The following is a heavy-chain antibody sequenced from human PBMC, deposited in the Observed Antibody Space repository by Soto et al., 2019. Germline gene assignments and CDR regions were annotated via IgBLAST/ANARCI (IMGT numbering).Heavy chain of an antibody. CDR2: IYTSGST. J-gene: IGHJ6*02. Sequence: SETLSLTCTVSGGSISSYYWSWIRQPAGKGLEWIGRIYTSGSTNYNPSLKSRVTMSVDTSKNQFSLKLSSVTAADTAVYYCARDRLHDFWSGYYSYYYYGMDVWGQGTTGTVS. CDR1: GGSISSYY. CDR3: ARDRLHDFWSGYYSYYYYGMDV. D-gene: IGHD3-3*01. V-gene: IGHV4-4*07.